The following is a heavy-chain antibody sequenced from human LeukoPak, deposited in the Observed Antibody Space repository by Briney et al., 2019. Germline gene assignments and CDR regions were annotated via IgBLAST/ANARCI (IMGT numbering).Heavy chain of an antibody. D-gene: IGHD3-16*01. CDR2: VYYSGST. Sequence: KTSETLSLTCPVSGGSISIYYWSWIRQSPGKGLEWIGNVYYSGSTKCNPSLKSRVNISVDTSKNQFSLSLTSVTAADTAMYFCAGGSLLSQGGAFDIWGHGTLATVSS. V-gene: IGHV4-59*12. CDR3: AGGSLLSQGGAFDI. CDR1: GGSISIYY. J-gene: IGHJ3*02.